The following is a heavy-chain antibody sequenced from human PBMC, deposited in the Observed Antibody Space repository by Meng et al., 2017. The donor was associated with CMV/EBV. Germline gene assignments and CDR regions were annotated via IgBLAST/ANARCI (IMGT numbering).Heavy chain of an antibody. V-gene: IGHV1-2*02. D-gene: IGHD1-26*01. J-gene: IGHJ4*02. Sequence: ASVKVSCKASGYTFTGYYMHWVRQAPGQGLEWMGWINPNSGGTNYAQKFQGRVTMTRDTSINTAYMELSRLRSDDTAVYYCASIVSGSYLQLPDYWGQGTLVTVSS. CDR3: ASIVSGSYLQLPDY. CDR1: GYTFTGYY. CDR2: INPNSGGT.